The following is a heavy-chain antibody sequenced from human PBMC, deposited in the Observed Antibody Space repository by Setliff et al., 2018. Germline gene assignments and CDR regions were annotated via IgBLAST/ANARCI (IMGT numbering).Heavy chain of an antibody. D-gene: IGHD1-26*01. Sequence: SVKVSCKASGGTFNTYGITWVRQAPAQGLEWMGGIIPGLGILDYAQKFQDRVTITADESTSTAYMELSSLRSDDTAIYFCARHSGRYYVPGTFDSWGQGTLVTVSS. CDR3: ARHSGRYYVPGTFDS. CDR2: IIPGLGIL. V-gene: IGHV1-69*10. J-gene: IGHJ4*02. CDR1: GGTFNTYG.